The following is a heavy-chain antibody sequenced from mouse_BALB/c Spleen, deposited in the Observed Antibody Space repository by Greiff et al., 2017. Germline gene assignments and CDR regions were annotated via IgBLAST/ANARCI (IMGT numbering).Heavy chain of an antibody. CDR3: ARGFYYYGSSYLDY. CDR1: GFTFSSYA. V-gene: IGHV5-6-5*01. D-gene: IGHD1-1*01. Sequence: EVQLVESGGGLVKPGGSLKLSCAASGFTFSSYAMSWVRQTPEKRLEWVASISSGGSTYYPDSVKGRFTISRDNARNILYLQMSSLRSEDTAMYYCARGFYYYGSSYLDYWGQGTTLTVSS. CDR2: ISSGGST. J-gene: IGHJ2*01.